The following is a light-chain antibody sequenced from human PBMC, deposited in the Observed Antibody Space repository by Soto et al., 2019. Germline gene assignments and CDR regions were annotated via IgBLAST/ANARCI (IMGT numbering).Light chain of an antibody. V-gene: IGLV2-8*01. CDR2: EVS. CDR1: SSDVGGYNY. CDR3: SSHAGSNNLGV. Sequence: QSALTQPPSASGSPGQSVTISCTGTSSDVGGYNYVSWYQQHPGKAPKLMIYEVSKRPSGVPDRFSGSKSGNTASLTVSGHQAEDEAAYYCSSHAGSNNLGVFGGGTKRTVL. J-gene: IGLJ2*01.